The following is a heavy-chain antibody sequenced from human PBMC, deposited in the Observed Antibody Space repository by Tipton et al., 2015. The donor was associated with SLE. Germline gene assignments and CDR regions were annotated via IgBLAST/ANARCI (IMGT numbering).Heavy chain of an antibody. CDR1: GGSFSGYY. J-gene: IGHJ4*02. D-gene: IGHD6-13*01. CDR2: INHGGST. Sequence: AGLVKPSETLSLTCDVYGGSFSGYYWSWIRQPPGKGLEWIGEINHGGSTNYKPSLKSRVTISVDTSKNQFSLKLSSVTAADTAVYYCARQDTAAGFDYWGQGTLVTVSS. V-gene: IGHV4-34*01. CDR3: ARQDTAAGFDY.